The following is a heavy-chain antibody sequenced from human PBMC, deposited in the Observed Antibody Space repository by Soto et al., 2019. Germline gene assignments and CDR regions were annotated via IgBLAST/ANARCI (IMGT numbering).Heavy chain of an antibody. CDR3: AGILGGGLGY. CDR1: GASISSYNY. Sequence: SETLSLTCNVSGASISSYNYWSWIRQPPGKGLEWIGYIYYSGSTNYNPSLKSRVTISVDTSKNQFSLKLSSVTAADTAVYYCAGILGGGLGYWGQGTLVTVSS. V-gene: IGHV4-59*08. J-gene: IGHJ4*02. D-gene: IGHD2-15*01. CDR2: IYYSGST.